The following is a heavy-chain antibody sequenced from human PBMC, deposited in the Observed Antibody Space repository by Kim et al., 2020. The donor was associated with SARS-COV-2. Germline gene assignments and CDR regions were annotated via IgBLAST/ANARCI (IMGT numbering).Heavy chain of an antibody. CDR2: ISSSSSYI. J-gene: IGHJ6*02. CDR1: GFTFSSYS. CDR3: AREDCSSTSCYPFSYYYYGMDV. V-gene: IGHV3-21*01. D-gene: IGHD2-2*01. Sequence: GSLRLSCAASGFTFSSYSMNWVRQAPGKGLEWVSSISSSSSYIYYADSVKGRFTISRDNAKNSLYLQMNSLRAEDTAVYYCAREDCSSTSCYPFSYYYYGMDVWGQGTTVTVSS.